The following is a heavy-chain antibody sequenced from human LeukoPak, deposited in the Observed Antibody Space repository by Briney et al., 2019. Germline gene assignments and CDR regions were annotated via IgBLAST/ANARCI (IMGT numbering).Heavy chain of an antibody. D-gene: IGHD2-15*01. CDR3: ASVYCSGGSCYYYYGMDV. CDR2: IIPIFGTA. V-gene: IGHV1-69*13. J-gene: IGHJ6*02. CDR1: GGTFSIYA. Sequence: ASVNVSFKASGGTFSIYAISWVRQAPGQGLEWMGGIIPIFGTANYAQKFQGRVTITADESTSTAYMELSSLRSEDTAVYYCASVYCSGGSCYYYYGMDVWGQGTTVTVSS.